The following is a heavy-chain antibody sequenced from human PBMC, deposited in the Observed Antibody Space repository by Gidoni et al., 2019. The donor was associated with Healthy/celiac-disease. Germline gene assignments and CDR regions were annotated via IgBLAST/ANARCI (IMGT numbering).Heavy chain of an antibody. D-gene: IGHD6-19*01. CDR2: IYHSGST. Sequence: QVQLQESGPGLVKPSETLSLTCAVSGYSISSGYYWGWIRQPPGKGLEWIGSIYHSGSTYYNPSLKSRVTISVDTSKNQFSLKLSSVTAADTAVYYCARDLGSSDANWFDPWGQGTLVTVSS. V-gene: IGHV4-38-2*02. J-gene: IGHJ5*02. CDR3: ARDLGSSDANWFDP. CDR1: GYSISSGYY.